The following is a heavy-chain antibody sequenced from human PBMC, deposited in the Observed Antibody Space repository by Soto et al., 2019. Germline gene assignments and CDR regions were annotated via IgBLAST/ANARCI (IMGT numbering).Heavy chain of an antibody. CDR2: ISPSGTP. J-gene: IGHJ4*02. D-gene: IGHD3-16*02. Sequence: QVQLQQWGAGLLKPSETLSLSCAVSGGSFSANYWTWFSQLPGKGLEWIGEISPSGTPIYTPSRTGPHTISVDTSKTEISLKVTSVTAADTSVYYCATSFWVETPPEIWGQGTLVAVPS. V-gene: IGHV4-34*01. CDR1: GGSFSANY. CDR3: ATSFWVETPPEI.